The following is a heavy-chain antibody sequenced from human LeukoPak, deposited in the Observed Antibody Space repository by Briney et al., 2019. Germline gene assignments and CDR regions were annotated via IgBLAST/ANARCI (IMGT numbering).Heavy chain of an antibody. CDR3: AREPTLSSGWSGWFDP. CDR2: IYYSGST. J-gene: IGHJ5*02. CDR1: GGSISSSSYY. V-gene: IGHV4-61*01. D-gene: IGHD6-19*01. Sequence: SETLSLTCTVSGGSISSSSYYWSWIRQPPGKGLEWIGYIYYSGSTNYNPSLKSRVTISVDTSKNQFSLKLSSVTAADTAVYYCAREPTLSSGWSGWFDPWGQGTLVTVSS.